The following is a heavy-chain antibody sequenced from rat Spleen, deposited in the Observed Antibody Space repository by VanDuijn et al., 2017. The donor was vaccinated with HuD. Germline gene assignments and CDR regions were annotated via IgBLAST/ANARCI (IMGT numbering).Heavy chain of an antibody. J-gene: IGHJ4*01. CDR1: GFTFSDYN. CDR3: ARHHYDGYYHGPVLGIMDA. Sequence: EVQLVESDGGLVQPGRSLKLSCAASGFTFSDYNMAWVRQAPKKGLEWVASISSGGGGTYYPDSVKGRFTISRDNAKTTLYLQMDSLRSEDTASYCCARHHYDGYYHGPVLGIMDAWGQGASVTVSS. CDR2: ISSGGGGT. V-gene: IGHV5-7*01. D-gene: IGHD1-12*03.